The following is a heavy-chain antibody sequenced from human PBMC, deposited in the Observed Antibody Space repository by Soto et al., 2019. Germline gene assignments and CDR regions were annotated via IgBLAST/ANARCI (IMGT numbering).Heavy chain of an antibody. CDR1: GYSFTTYA. J-gene: IGHJ4*02. Sequence: QVQLVQSGAEVKKPGASVKVSCKASGYSFTTYAIHWVRQAPGQRLEWMGWINVGNGNKKYSQKFQGRVTITRDTSASTAYMELSSLRSEDTAVDYCARDRSPYYYGSGSYYPDPFDYLGQGTLVTVSS. D-gene: IGHD3-10*01. CDR3: ARDRSPYYYGSGSYYPDPFDY. CDR2: INVGNGNK. V-gene: IGHV1-3*01.